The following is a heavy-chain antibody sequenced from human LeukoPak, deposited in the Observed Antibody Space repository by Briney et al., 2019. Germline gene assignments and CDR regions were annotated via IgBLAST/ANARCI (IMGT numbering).Heavy chain of an antibody. D-gene: IGHD4-23*01. CDR2: IYSSGSA. CDR1: GGSINSHQ. Sequence: SETLSLTCTVSGGSINSHQWSWIRQPPEKGLEWIGNIYSSGSANYNPSLKSRVIISVDTSKNQFSLNLSPVMAADTAIYFCARVAVDYSGKILKYFFDSWGQGTLVTVSS. V-gene: IGHV4-59*11. CDR3: ARVAVDYSGKILKYFFDS. J-gene: IGHJ4*02.